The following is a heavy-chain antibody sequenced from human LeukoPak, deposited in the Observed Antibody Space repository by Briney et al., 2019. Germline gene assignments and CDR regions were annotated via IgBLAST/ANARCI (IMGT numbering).Heavy chain of an antibody. J-gene: IGHJ3*02. D-gene: IGHD1-7*01. V-gene: IGHV3-69-1*02. CDR1: GFTFSDHY. Sequence: GGSLRLSCAASGFTFSDHYMDWVRQAPGKGLEWVSSISGDSASKFYADSVKGRFTISRDNAKNSLYLQMNSLRAEDTAVYYCAKYQTGTWTSYDSSDIWGQGTLVTVSS. CDR3: AKYQTGTWTSYDSSDI. CDR2: ISGDSASK.